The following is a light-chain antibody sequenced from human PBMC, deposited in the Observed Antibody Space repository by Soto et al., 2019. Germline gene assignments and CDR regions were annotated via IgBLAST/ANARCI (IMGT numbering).Light chain of an antibody. CDR2: GAS. V-gene: IGKV3-15*01. Sequence: EIVMTQSPATLSVSPGERATLSCRASQRVSDNLAWYQQKPGQAPRLLIYGASVRATGVPARFSGSGSGTEFTLTINTLQPEDFAVYFCQQTYMVPYTFGQGTKVEI. J-gene: IGKJ2*01. CDR1: QRVSDN. CDR3: QQTYMVPYT.